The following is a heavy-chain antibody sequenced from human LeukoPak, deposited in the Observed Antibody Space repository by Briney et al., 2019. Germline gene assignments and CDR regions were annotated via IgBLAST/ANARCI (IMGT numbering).Heavy chain of an antibody. J-gene: IGHJ4*02. CDR1: GFTFSSYS. CDR2: ISNSSSYI. CDR3: ARDPSYYYDSSGIECYFDY. V-gene: IGHV3-21*01. D-gene: IGHD3-22*01. Sequence: GGSLRLSCAASGFTFSSYSMNWVRQAPGKGLEWVSSISNSSSYIYYADSVKGRFTISRDNAKNSLYLQMNSLRAEDTAVYYCARDPSYYYDSSGIECYFDYWGQGTLVTVSS.